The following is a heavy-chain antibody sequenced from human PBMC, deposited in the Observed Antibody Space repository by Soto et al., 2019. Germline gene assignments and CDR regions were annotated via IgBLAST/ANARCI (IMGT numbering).Heavy chain of an antibody. CDR2: ISAYNGNT. D-gene: IGHD3-10*01. CDR3: ARDLITMVRGHFDY. V-gene: IGHV1-18*04. CDR1: GYTFTSYG. Sequence: ASVKVSCKASGYTFTSYGISWVRQAPGQGLEWMGWISAYNGNTNYAQKLQGRVTMTTDTSTSTAYMELRSLRSDDTAVYYCARDLITMVRGHFDYWGQGTLVTVSS. J-gene: IGHJ4*02.